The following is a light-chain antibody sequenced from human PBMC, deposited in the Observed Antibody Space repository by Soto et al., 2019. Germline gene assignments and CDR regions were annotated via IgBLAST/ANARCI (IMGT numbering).Light chain of an antibody. CDR3: SYSTVRRV. Sequence: QSALTQPASVSGSPGQSISISCAGERNVVGHFNFVSWYQHHPGRAPKLIIYEVSNRPSGVSDRFSASKSGDTAFLTISGLQAVDEADYSCSYSTVRRVFGGGTKVTVL. J-gene: IGLJ3*02. CDR1: RNVVGHFNF. CDR2: EVS. V-gene: IGLV2-14*01.